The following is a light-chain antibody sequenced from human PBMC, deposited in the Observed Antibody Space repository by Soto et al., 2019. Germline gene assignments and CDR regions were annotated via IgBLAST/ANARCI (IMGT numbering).Light chain of an antibody. CDR2: EVS. Sequence: DIVMTQTPLSLSVTPGQPASISCKSSQTLLRSDGKNYMYWYLQKPGQPPQLLISEVSNRFSGVPDKFSGSGSGTDFTLKISRVEAEDVGGYYCLQPRRLPYTFGQGTKLEIK. CDR3: LQPRRLPYT. V-gene: IGKV2D-29*01. CDR1: QTLLRSDGKNY. J-gene: IGKJ2*01.